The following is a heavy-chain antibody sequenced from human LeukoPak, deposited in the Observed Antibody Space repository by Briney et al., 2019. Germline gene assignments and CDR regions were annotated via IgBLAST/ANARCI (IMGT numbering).Heavy chain of an antibody. CDR2: ISGSGGST. Sequence: GGSLRLSCAASGFTFSSYAMSWVRQAPGKGLEWVSGISGSGGSTSYADSVKGRFTISRDNSKNTLYLQMNSLRAEDTAVYYCARAGCSSTSCYTAFDYWGQGTLVTVSS. CDR1: GFTFSSYA. CDR3: ARAGCSSTSCYTAFDY. J-gene: IGHJ4*02. D-gene: IGHD2-2*02. V-gene: IGHV3-23*01.